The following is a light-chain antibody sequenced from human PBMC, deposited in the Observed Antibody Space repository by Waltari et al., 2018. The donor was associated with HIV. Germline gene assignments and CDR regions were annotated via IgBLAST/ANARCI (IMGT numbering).Light chain of an antibody. CDR3: YSTDSSDWV. CDR1: ALPKKY. V-gene: IGLV3-10*01. J-gene: IGLJ3*02. CDR2: EDS. Sequence: SYELTQPPSVSVSPGQTARITCSGDALPKKYAYRYQQKSGQAPRLVIYEDSKRPSGIPERFSGSSSGTMATLTISGAQVEDEADYYCYSTDSSDWVFGGGTKLTVL.